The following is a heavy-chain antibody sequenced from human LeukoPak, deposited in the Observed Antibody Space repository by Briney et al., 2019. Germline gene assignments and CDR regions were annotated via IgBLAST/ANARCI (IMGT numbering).Heavy chain of an antibody. CDR3: ARKHSHNSWF. CDR1: GFTFSDYG. J-gene: IGHJ5*01. V-gene: IGHV3-30*03. Sequence: GGSLRLSCVASGFTFSDYGRQWVRQAPGKGLEWVADVSKGGSNKVYSDSVKGRLSIARETSKKTAFMQMDILGTEDAAVCLCARKHSHNSWF. D-gene: IGHD2/OR15-2a*01. CDR2: VSKGGSNK.